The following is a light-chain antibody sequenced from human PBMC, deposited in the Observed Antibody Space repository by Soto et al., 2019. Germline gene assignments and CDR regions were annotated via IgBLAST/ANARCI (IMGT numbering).Light chain of an antibody. Sequence: DIQMTQSPSSLSASVGDRVTITCRASQSISSYLNWYQQKPGKAPKLLIYAASSLQSGVPSRFSGSGSGTDFTLTISSLQPGDFATYYCQQSYSTPPITFGQGTRLEMK. CDR3: QQSYSTPPIT. CDR2: AAS. CDR1: QSISSY. V-gene: IGKV1-39*01. J-gene: IGKJ5*01.